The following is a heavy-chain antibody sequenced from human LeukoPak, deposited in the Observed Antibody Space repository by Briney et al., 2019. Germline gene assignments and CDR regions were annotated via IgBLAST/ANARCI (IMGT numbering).Heavy chain of an antibody. CDR3: ATGVYCATTTCPGYQHYYYFMDV. D-gene: IGHD2-21*01. CDR1: GFTLADLS. Sequence: ASVKVSCKVSGFTLADLSMHWVRQAPGKGLEWVGGFDRKNGDTFYAQRFRGRVTLTKDTSTGTAYMELSSLSADDTAVYYCATGVYCATTTCPGYQHYYYFMDVWGKGTTVTVSS. CDR2: FDRKNGDT. V-gene: IGHV1-24*01. J-gene: IGHJ6*03.